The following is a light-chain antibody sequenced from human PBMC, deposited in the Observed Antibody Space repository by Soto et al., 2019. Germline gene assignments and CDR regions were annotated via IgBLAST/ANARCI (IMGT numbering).Light chain of an antibody. CDR3: QQDGSSPIT. V-gene: IGKV3-20*01. J-gene: IGKJ5*01. CDR2: GAS. Sequence: ESVLTQSPGTLSLYPGERATLSCRASQSVSSSYLAWYQQKPGQAPGLLIYGASSRATGIPDRFSGSGSGTDFTLTISRLEPEDFAVYYCQQDGSSPITFGQGTRLEIK. CDR1: QSVSSSY.